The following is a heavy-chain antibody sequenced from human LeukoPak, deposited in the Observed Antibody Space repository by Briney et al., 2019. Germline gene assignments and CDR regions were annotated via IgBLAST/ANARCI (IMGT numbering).Heavy chain of an antibody. CDR1: GGSFSGYY. J-gene: IGHJ4*02. D-gene: IGHD1-1*01. V-gene: IGHV4-34*01. CDR3: ARTGLKGYFDY. Sequence: SETLSLTCAVYGGSFSGYYWSWIRQPPGKGLEWIGEINHSGSTNYNPSLKNRVTISVDTSKNQFSLKLSSVTAADTAVYYCARTGLKGYFDYWGQGTLITVSS. CDR2: INHSGST.